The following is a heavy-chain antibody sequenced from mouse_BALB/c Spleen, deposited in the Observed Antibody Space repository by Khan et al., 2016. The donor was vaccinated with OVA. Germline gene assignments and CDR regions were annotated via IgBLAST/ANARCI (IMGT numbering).Heavy chain of an antibody. CDR2: IWHDGST. CDR3: ARQPYYHYNVMDY. CDR1: GFSLTNYG. Sequence: QVQLQQSGPGLVAPSQSLSITCTISGFSLTNYGVHWVRQPPGKGLEWLVVIWHDGSTTYNSALKSRLTISKDNSKSQVFLKMHSLQTYAAAMYFCARQPYYHYNVMDYWGQGTSVTVSS. D-gene: IGHD2-10*01. V-gene: IGHV2-6-1*01. J-gene: IGHJ4*01.